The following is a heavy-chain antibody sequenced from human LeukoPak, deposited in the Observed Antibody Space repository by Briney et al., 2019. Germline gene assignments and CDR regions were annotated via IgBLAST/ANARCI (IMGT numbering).Heavy chain of an antibody. CDR3: ARLVGASGSFDI. D-gene: IGHD1-26*01. CDR2: IYYTGKT. Sequence: PSETLSLTCTVSGGSISSGTYYWGWIRQPPGKGLEWIGSIYYTGKTYYTPSLKSRITLSIDTSKNQFSLKLSSVTATDTAVYYCARLVGASGSFDIWGPGTKLTVSS. CDR1: GGSISSGTYY. J-gene: IGHJ3*02. V-gene: IGHV4-39*01.